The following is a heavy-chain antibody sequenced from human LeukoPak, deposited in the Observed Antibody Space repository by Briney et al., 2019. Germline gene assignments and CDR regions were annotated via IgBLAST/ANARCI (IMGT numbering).Heavy chain of an antibody. V-gene: IGHV3-21*01. Sequence: GGSLRLSCAASGFTFSSYSMTWVRQAPGKGLEWVSSISSGSSYIYYADSVKGRFTISRDNAKNSLYLQMNSLRAEDTAVYYCARENLVGARTPWAFDIWGQGTMVTVSS. CDR3: ARENLVGARTPWAFDI. J-gene: IGHJ3*02. D-gene: IGHD1-26*01. CDR1: GFTFSSYS. CDR2: ISSGSSYI.